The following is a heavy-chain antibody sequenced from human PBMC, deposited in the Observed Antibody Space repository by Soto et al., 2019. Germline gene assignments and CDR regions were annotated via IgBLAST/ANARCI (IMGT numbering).Heavy chain of an antibody. Sequence: GSLRLSCTGSGFTFSSSTMTWVRQGPGKGLEWVSSISSSSSYIYFADPLKGRFTISRDNAKNSLYLQMNSLRAEDTAVYYCARDIGEMSAVWGQGTQVTVSS. CDR3: ARDIGEMSAV. V-gene: IGHV3-21*06. D-gene: IGHD3-10*01. CDR2: ISSSSSYI. CDR1: GFTFSSST. J-gene: IGHJ4*02.